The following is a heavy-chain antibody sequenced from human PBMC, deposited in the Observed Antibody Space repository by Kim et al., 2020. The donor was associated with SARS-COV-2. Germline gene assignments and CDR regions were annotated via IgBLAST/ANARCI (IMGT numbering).Heavy chain of an antibody. CDR3: AKETGDGYFDY. V-gene: IGHV3-9*01. CDR2: ISWNSGSI. Sequence: GGSLRLSCAASGFTFDDYAMHWVRQAPGKGLEWVSGISWNSGSIGYADSVKGRFTISRYNAKNSLYLQMNSLRAEDTALYYCAKETGDGYFDYWGQGTLVTVSS. CDR1: GFTFDDYA. D-gene: IGHD7-27*01. J-gene: IGHJ4*02.